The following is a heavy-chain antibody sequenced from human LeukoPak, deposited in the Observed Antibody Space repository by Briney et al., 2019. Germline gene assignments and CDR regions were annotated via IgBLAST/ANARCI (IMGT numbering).Heavy chain of an antibody. CDR2: IDPSDGGR. CDR3: ARGATDYFYMDV. J-gene: IGHJ6*03. CDR1: GYTFSSYS. V-gene: IGHV1-46*01. Sequence: ASVMVSCRTSGYTFSSYSMHWVRQAPGQGLEWMAIIDPSDGGRSYAQKFQGRVTMTSDTSASTVYMELRSLRSEDTAVYYCARGATDYFYMDVWGEGTTVSVSS.